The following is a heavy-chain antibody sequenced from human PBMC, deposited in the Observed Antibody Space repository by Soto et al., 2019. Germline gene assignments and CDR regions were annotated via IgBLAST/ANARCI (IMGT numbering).Heavy chain of an antibody. V-gene: IGHV3-30*18. D-gene: IGHD1-26*01. CDR3: AKGGGSARDFDY. CDR1: GFTFGNYG. Sequence: GGSLRLSCTGSGFTFGNYGMHRVRQAPGKGLEWVASTSYDGNNKYYADSLKGRFTISRDNSKKMVYLQMTSLGPEDTAVYYCAKGGGSARDFDYWGQGALVTVSS. J-gene: IGHJ4*02. CDR2: TSYDGNNK.